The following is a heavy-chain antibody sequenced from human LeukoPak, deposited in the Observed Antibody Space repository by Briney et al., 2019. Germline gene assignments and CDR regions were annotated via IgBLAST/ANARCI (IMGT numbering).Heavy chain of an antibody. V-gene: IGHV4-59*01. D-gene: IGHD1-7*01. CDR2: IYYSGST. J-gene: IGHJ2*01. CDR3: ARDAPLNWNYRLWYFDL. Sequence: PSETLSLTCTISGGSISSYYWSWIRQPPGKGLEWIGYIYYSGSTNYNPSLKSRVTISVDTSKNQFSLKLSSVTAADTAVYYCARDAPLNWNYRLWYFDLWGRGTLVTVSS. CDR1: GGSISSYY.